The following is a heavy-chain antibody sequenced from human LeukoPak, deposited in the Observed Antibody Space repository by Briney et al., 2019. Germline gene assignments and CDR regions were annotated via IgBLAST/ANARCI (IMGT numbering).Heavy chain of an antibody. Sequence: SQTLSLTCAVSGGSISSGGYSWSWLRQPPGKGLEWIGYIYHSGSTYYNPSLKSRVTISVDRSKNQFSLKLSSVTAADTAVYYCARDLTGDGAFDIWGQGTMVTVSS. CDR1: GGSISSGGYS. CDR2: IYHSGST. D-gene: IGHD7-27*01. V-gene: IGHV4-30-2*01. J-gene: IGHJ3*02. CDR3: ARDLTGDGAFDI.